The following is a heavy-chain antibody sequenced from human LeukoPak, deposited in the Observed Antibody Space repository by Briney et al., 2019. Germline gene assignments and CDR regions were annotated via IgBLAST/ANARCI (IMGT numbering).Heavy chain of an antibody. CDR2: IKQDGSEK. Sequence: GGSLRLSCAASGFTFSSYWMSWVRQAPGKGLEWVANIKQDGSEKYYVDSVKGRFTISRDNAKNSLYLQMNSLGAEDTAVYYCAREPDSYGSGSYLAWFDPWGQGTLVTVSS. V-gene: IGHV3-7*01. D-gene: IGHD3-10*01. CDR1: GFTFSSYW. CDR3: AREPDSYGSGSYLAWFDP. J-gene: IGHJ5*02.